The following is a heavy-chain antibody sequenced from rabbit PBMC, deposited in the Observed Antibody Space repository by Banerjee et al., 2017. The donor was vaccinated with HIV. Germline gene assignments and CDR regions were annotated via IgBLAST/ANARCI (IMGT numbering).Heavy chain of an antibody. CDR3: ARGDYNHGYSPNL. D-gene: IGHD7-1*01. V-gene: IGHV1S36*01. CDR1: GFSLSNYG. Sequence: QEQLEESGGGLVTPGGTLTLTCTVSGFSLSNYGVSWVRQAAGKGLEWIGYISSSDSAYYASWVNGRFTVSSDNAQNMVDLQMNSVTAADTATYSCARGDYNHGYSPNLRGPGTLVTVS. CDR2: ISSSDSA. J-gene: IGHJ4*01.